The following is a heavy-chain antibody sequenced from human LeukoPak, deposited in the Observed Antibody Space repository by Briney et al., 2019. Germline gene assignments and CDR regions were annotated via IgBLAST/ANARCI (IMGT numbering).Heavy chain of an antibody. J-gene: IGHJ3*02. D-gene: IGHD5-12*01. CDR3: ARKYVDIAGAFDI. CDR1: GFTFSSYA. Sequence: GGSLRLSCAASGFTFSSYAMHWVRQAPGKGLEWVAVISYDGSNKYYADSVKGRFTISRDNSKTTLYLQMNSLRAEDTAVYYCARKYVDIAGAFDIWGQGTMVTVSS. CDR2: ISYDGSNK. V-gene: IGHV3-30*04.